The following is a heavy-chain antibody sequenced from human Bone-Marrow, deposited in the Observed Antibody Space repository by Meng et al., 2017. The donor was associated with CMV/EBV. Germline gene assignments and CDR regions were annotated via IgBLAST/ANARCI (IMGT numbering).Heavy chain of an antibody. J-gene: IGHJ6*02. D-gene: IGHD6-19*01. CDR3: AKDSKIAVAGPGYYGMDV. CDR2: IRYDGSNK. CDR1: GFTFSSYG. Sequence: GESLKISCAASGFTFSSYGMHWVRQAPGKGLEWVAFIRYDGSNKYYADSVKGRFTISRDNSKNTLYLQMNSLRAEDTAVYYCAKDSKIAVAGPGYYGMDVWGQGTTVTVSS. V-gene: IGHV3-30*02.